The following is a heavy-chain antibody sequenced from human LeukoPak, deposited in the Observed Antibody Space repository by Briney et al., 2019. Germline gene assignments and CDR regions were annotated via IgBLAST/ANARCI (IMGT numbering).Heavy chain of an antibody. Sequence: SETLSLTCTVSGGSISSYYWSWIRQPPGKGLEGIGYIYYSGSTNYNPSLKSRVTISVDTSKNQFSLKLSPVTAADTAVYYCARHYDILRWFDPWGQGTLVTVSS. CDR3: ARHYDILRWFDP. J-gene: IGHJ5*02. V-gene: IGHV4-59*08. D-gene: IGHD3-9*01. CDR1: GGSISSYY. CDR2: IYYSGST.